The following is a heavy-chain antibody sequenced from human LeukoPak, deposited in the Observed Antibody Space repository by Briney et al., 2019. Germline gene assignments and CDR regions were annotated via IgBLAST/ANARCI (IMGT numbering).Heavy chain of an antibody. V-gene: IGHV3-74*01. Sequence: GGSLRLSCAASEFTFSSYWMHWVRQAPGKGLVWVSRINSDGSSTSYADSVKGRFTISRDNSKNTPYLQMNSLRAEDTAVYYCAKEPSSSWYRGYFDYWGQGTLVTVSS. CDR2: INSDGSST. CDR1: EFTFSSYW. CDR3: AKEPSSSWYRGYFDY. D-gene: IGHD6-13*01. J-gene: IGHJ4*02.